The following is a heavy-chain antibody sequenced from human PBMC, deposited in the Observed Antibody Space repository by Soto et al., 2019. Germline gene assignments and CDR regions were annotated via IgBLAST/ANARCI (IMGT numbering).Heavy chain of an antibody. CDR1: GFTFSAHY. CDR2: MKNRANSYTT. Sequence: EVQLVESGGGLVQPGGSLRLSCAASGFTFSAHYMDSVGQAPGKGLEWVGRMKNRANSYTTEYAASVEGRPTISREDSQNSLYRQTNSLKTEDRAVYYCARVSLVGPSGGRYFDYWGQGSQVAVSS. V-gene: IGHV3-72*01. CDR3: ARVSLVGPSGGRYFDY. J-gene: IGHJ4*02. D-gene: IGHD1-26*01.